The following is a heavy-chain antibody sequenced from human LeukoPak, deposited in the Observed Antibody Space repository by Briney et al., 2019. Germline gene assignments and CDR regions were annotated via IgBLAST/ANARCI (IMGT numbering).Heavy chain of an antibody. Sequence: KPSETLSLTCAVYGGSFSGYYWRWIRQPPGKGLEWIGEINHSGSTNYNPSLKSRVTISVDTSKNQFSLKLSSVTAADTAVYYCARAPLAPTRGSRYFDLWGRGTLVTVSS. J-gene: IGHJ2*01. CDR1: GGSFSGYY. D-gene: IGHD1-1*01. CDR2: INHSGST. V-gene: IGHV4-34*01. CDR3: ARAPLAPTRGSRYFDL.